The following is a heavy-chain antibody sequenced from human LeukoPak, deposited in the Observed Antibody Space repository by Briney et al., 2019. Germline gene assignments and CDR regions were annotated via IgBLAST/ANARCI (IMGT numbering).Heavy chain of an antibody. CDR2: ISYDGSNK. CDR3: AREATDWNYEDY. D-gene: IGHD1-7*01. CDR1: GFTFSSYA. J-gene: IGHJ4*02. V-gene: IGHV3-30-3*01. Sequence: GGSLRLSCAASGFTFSSYAMHWVRQAPGKGLEWVAVISYDGSNKYYADSVKGRFTISRDNSKNTLYLQMNSLRAEDTAVYYCAREATDWNYEDYWGQGTLVTVSS.